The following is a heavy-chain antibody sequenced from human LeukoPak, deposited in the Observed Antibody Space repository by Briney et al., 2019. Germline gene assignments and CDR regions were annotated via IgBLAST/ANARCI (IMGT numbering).Heavy chain of an antibody. CDR1: GGSFSGYY. V-gene: IGHV4-34*01. CDR3: ARDSSSWYSVSLDY. D-gene: IGHD6-13*01. J-gene: IGHJ4*02. Sequence: SETLSLTCAVYGGSFSGYYWSWIRQPPGKGLEWIGEINHSGSTNYNPSLKSRVTISVDTSKNQFSLKLSSVTAADTAVYYCARDSSSWYSVSLDYWGQGTLVTVSS. CDR2: INHSGST.